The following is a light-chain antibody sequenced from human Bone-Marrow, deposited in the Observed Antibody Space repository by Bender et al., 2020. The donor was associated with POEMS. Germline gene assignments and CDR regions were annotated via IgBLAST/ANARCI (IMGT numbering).Light chain of an antibody. J-gene: IGLJ3*02. CDR2: DVN. Sequence: QSALTQPASVSGSPGQSITISCTGTSSDIGDYNYVSWYQQHPGKAPKPMIYDVNDRPSGVSNRFSGSKSGNTASLTISGLQAEDEADYYCSSYTSSSTWVFGGGTKVTVL. V-gene: IGLV2-14*03. CDR1: SSDIGDYNY. CDR3: SSYTSSSTWV.